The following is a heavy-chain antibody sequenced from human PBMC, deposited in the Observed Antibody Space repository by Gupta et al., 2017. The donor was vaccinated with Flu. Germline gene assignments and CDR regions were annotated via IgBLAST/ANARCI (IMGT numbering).Heavy chain of an antibody. CDR3: ARGGTYYDILTGRGLFDY. CDR1: GYTFTSYD. CDR2: MNPNSGNT. J-gene: IGHJ4*02. D-gene: IGHD3-9*01. Sequence: QVQLVQSGAEVKKPGASVKVSCKASGYTFTSYDINWVRQATGQGLEWMGWMNPNSGNTGYAQKFQGRVTMTRNTSISTAYMELSSLRSEDTAVYYCARGGTYYDILTGRGLFDYWGQGTLVTVSS. V-gene: IGHV1-8*01.